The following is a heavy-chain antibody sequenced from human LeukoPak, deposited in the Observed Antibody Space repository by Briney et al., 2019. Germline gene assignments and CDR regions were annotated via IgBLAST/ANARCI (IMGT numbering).Heavy chain of an antibody. D-gene: IGHD3-22*01. CDR1: GYTFTSYG. CDR3: ARGLLDYYDSSGYYDFYYYYYYMDV. Sequence: ASVKVSCKASGYTFTSYGISWVRQAPGQGLEWMGWISAYNGNTNYAQKLQGRVTMTTDTSTSTAYMELSRLRSDDTAVYYCARGLLDYYDSSGYYDFYYYYYYMDVWGKGTTVTVSS. J-gene: IGHJ6*03. V-gene: IGHV1-18*01. CDR2: ISAYNGNT.